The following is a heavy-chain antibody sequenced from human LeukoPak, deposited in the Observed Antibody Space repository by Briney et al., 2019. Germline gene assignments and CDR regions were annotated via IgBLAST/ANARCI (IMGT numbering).Heavy chain of an antibody. V-gene: IGHV4-59*08. CDR1: GGSISSNY. D-gene: IGHD6-19*01. Sequence: SETLSLTCTVSGGSISSNYWSWIRQPPGKGLEWIAYIYYSGSTKYNPSLKSRVTISIDTSKNQFSLKLSSVTAADTAVYHCAKIQYPDSSGWYWDRGQFDSWGQGTLSPSPQ. J-gene: IGHJ4*02. CDR3: AKIQYPDSSGWYWDRGQFDS. CDR2: IYYSGST.